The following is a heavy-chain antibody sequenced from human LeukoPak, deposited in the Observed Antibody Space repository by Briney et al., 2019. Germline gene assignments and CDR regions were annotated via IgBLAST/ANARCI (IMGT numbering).Heavy chain of an antibody. D-gene: IGHD6-19*01. CDR3: ASGSSGWPFDY. CDR2: ISSSSSYI. CDR1: GFTFSSYS. J-gene: IGHJ4*02. Sequence: PGGSLRLSCAPSGFTFSSYSMNWVRQAPGKGLEWVSSISSSSSYIYYADSVKGRFTISRDNAKNSLYLQMNSLRAEDTAVYYCASGSSGWPFDYWGQGTLVTVSS. V-gene: IGHV3-21*01.